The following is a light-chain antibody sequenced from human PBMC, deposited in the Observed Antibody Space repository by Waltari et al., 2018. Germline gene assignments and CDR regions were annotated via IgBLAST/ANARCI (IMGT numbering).Light chain of an antibody. CDR2: DVI. CDR1: SSDFSVSQY. CDR3: NSYATANSWV. J-gene: IGLJ3*02. V-gene: IGLV2-14*01. Sequence: QSALTQPASVSGSPGQSITISCTGTSSDFSVSQYVSWYQQHPGRAPKLILYDVIKRPSGVSARFSGSKSADPASLTILGLQAEDEADYYCNSYATANSWVFGGGTKLTVL.